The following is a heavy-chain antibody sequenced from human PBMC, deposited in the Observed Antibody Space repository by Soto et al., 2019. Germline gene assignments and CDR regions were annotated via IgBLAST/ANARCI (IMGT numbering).Heavy chain of an antibody. V-gene: IGHV3-23*01. J-gene: IGHJ4*02. Sequence: GGSLRLSCAASGFTFSSYSMNWVRQAPGKGLEWVSSISGSGSTTYYADSVKGRFTISRDNSKNTLYLQMNSLRAEDTAVYYCAKEGWTYYYDSSGSRFDYWGQGTLVTVSS. CDR1: GFTFSSYS. D-gene: IGHD3-22*01. CDR2: ISGSGSTT. CDR3: AKEGWTYYYDSSGSRFDY.